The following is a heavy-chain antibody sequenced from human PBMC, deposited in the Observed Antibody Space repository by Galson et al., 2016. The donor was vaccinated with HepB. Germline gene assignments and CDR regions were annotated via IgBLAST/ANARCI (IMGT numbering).Heavy chain of an antibody. V-gene: IGHV3-30*18. CDR1: GLTFRSYA. D-gene: IGHD1-14*01. Sequence: SLRLSCATSGLTFRSYAMHWVRQAPGKGLDWVSLISYDGSNQYYADSVKGRFSISRDNLRATVYLHMNSLRDEDTAVYYCAKNHINKNYFYMDLWGTGTTVIVSS. CDR3: AKNHINKNYFYMDL. J-gene: IGHJ6*03. CDR2: ISYDGSNQ.